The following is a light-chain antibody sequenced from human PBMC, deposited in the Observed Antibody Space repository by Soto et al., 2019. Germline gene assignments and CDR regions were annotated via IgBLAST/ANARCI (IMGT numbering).Light chain of an antibody. CDR2: EVS. J-gene: IGLJ1*01. Sequence: QSALTQPASVSGSPGQSITLSCSGTSSDIGSYNHVAWYQQFPGKSPKLTIYEVSSRPSGVSSRFSGSKSGNTASLTISGLQPQDEADYYCIAYTGSSTSYVFGSGTKLTVL. CDR1: SSDIGSYNH. CDR3: IAYTGSSTSYV. V-gene: IGLV2-14*03.